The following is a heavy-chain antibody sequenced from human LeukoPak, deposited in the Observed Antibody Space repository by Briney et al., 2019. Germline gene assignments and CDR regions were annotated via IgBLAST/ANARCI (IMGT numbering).Heavy chain of an antibody. V-gene: IGHV3-64*01. CDR3: ARARFPTMIVVVIEDAFDI. J-gene: IGHJ3*02. CDR1: GFTFSNYA. CDR2: ISSNGDTI. Sequence: GGSLRLSCAASGFTFSNYAMHWVRQAPGKGLEYVSSISSNGDTIYYANSVKGRFTISRDNSKNTLYLQMGSLRTEDTAVYYCARARFPTMIVVVIEDAFDIWGQGTMVTVSS. D-gene: IGHD3-22*01.